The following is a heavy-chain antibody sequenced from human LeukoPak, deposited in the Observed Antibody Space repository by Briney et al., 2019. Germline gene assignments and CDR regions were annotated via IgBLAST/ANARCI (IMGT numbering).Heavy chain of an antibody. D-gene: IGHD3-9*01. Sequence: GRSLRLSCAASGFAFSSYGMHWVRQAPGKGLEWVAVISYDGSNKYYADSVKGRFTISRDNSKNTLYLQMNSLRAEDTAVYYCARAPLLAVLRYFDWSSYYFDYWGQGTLVTVSS. CDR1: GFAFSSYG. CDR2: ISYDGSNK. CDR3: ARAPLLAVLRYFDWSSYYFDY. J-gene: IGHJ4*02. V-gene: IGHV3-30*03.